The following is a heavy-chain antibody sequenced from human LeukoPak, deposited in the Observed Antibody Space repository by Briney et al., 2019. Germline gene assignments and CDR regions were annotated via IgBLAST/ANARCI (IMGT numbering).Heavy chain of an antibody. D-gene: IGHD5-12*01. CDR1: GFTFSSYA. CDR3: ARVEASGYDYGAFDY. CDR2: ISGSGGST. V-gene: IGHV3-23*01. Sequence: PGGSLRLSCAASGFTFSSYAMSWVRQAPGKRLEWVSAISGSGGSTYYADSVKGRFTISRDNAKNSLYLQMNSLRAEDTAVYYCARVEASGYDYGAFDYWGQGTLVTVSS. J-gene: IGHJ4*02.